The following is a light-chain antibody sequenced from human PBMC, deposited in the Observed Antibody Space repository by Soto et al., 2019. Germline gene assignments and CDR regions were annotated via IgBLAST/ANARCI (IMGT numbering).Light chain of an antibody. CDR2: DAS. Sequence: EIVLTQSPATLSLSPGERATLSCRASQSISSILAWYQQKHGQTPRVLIYDASNRATGIPARFTGSGSGTDFTLTISSLEPEDFAVYYCQQRAYRPPLTFGGGTKVAIK. CDR1: QSISSI. J-gene: IGKJ4*01. V-gene: IGKV3-11*01. CDR3: QQRAYRPPLT.